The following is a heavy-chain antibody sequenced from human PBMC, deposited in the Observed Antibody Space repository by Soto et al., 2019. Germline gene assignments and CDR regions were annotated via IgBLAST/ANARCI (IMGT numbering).Heavy chain of an antibody. V-gene: IGHV3-11*06. CDR1: GFIFSDYY. D-gene: IGHD6-13*01. Sequence: QVHLVESGGGLVKPGGSLRLSCAASGFIFSDYYMSWIRQATGKGLEWVSYISSGSTGSTYIDYADSVRGRFTISRDNVKNSLFLQMVSLRAEDTALYYCARGGGAAGDFDYWGQGTLVTVSS. CDR3: ARGGGAAGDFDY. CDR2: ISSGSTGSTYI. J-gene: IGHJ4*02.